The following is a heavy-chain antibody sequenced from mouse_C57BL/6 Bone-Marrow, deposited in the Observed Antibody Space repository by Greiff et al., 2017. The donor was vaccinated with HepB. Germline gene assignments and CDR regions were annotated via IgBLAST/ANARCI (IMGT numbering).Heavy chain of an antibody. CDR2: ISNLAYSI. J-gene: IGHJ1*03. D-gene: IGHD1-1*01. CDR1: GFTFSDYG. CDR3: ARHNTITTVVAPDWYFDV. V-gene: IGHV5-15*01. Sequence: EVQLVESGGGLVQPGGSLKLSCAASGFTFSDYGMAWVRQAPRKGPEWVAFISNLAYSIYYADTVTGRFTISRENAKNTLYLEMSSLRSEDTAMYYCARHNTITTVVAPDWYFDVWGTGTTVTVSS.